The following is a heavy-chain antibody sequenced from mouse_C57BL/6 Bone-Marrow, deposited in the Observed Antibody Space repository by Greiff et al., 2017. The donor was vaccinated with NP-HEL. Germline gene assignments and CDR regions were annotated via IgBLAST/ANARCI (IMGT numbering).Heavy chain of an antibody. J-gene: IGHJ4*01. D-gene: IGHD2-14*01. CDR3: ARKDCTYYYAMDY. V-gene: IGHV5-12*01. CDR1: GFTFSDYY. CDR2: ISNGGGST. Sequence: EVKLVESGGGLVQPGGSLKLSCAASGFTFSDYYMYWVRQTPEKRLVWVAYISNGGGSTYYPDTVKGRFTISRDNAKNTLYLQMSRLKSEDTAMYYCARKDCTYYYAMDYWGQGTSVTVSS.